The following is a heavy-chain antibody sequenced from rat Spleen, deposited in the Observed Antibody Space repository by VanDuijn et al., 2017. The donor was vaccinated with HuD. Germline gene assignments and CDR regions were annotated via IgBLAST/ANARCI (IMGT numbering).Heavy chain of an antibody. CDR2: ITNTGGST. CDR3: TMGIDY. CDR1: GFTFNKYW. J-gene: IGHJ2*01. V-gene: IGHV5-31*01. D-gene: IGHD1-7*01. Sequence: EVQLVESGGGLVQPGRSLKLSCVASGFTFNKYWMTWIRQAPGKGLEWVASITNTGGSTHYPDSVKGRFSISRDNAKSTLYLQMNSLRSEDTATYYWTMGIDYWGQGVMVTVSS.